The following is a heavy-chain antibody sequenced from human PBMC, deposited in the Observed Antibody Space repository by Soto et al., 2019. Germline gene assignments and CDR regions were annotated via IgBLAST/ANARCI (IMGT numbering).Heavy chain of an antibody. Sequence: SVTLCLTWTVSGGSINSGNCYWSWIRQPPGKGLEWIGYIYSRGNTYYNPSLESRATVSADTSKNQFSLKLNSVTAADTAVFYCARRWHTAGYSDYWGQGALVTVSS. V-gene: IGHV4-30-4*01. CDR1: GGSINSGNCY. CDR3: ARRWHTAGYSDY. D-gene: IGHD3-9*01. CDR2: IYSRGNT. J-gene: IGHJ4*02.